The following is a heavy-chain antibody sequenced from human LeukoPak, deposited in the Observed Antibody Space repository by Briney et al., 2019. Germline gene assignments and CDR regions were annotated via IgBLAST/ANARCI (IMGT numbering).Heavy chain of an antibody. CDR3: AKNELLWFGEPRDWFDP. CDR1: GFIFDDYA. Sequence: GGSLRLSCAASGFIFDDYAMHWVRQAPGKGLEWVSAISGSGGSTYYADSVKGRFTISRDNSKNTLYLQMNSLRAEDTAVYYCAKNELLWFGEPRDWFDPWGQGTLVTVSS. V-gene: IGHV3-23*01. J-gene: IGHJ5*02. CDR2: ISGSGGST. D-gene: IGHD3-10*01.